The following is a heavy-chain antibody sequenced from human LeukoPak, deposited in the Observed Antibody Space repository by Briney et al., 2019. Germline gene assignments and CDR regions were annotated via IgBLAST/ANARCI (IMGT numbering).Heavy chain of an antibody. Sequence: SETLSLTCAVYGESLSDFYWSWIRQAPGKGLEWIGEINHSGSTNYKPSLKSRVVISIDTSKNQFSLKLNSLTAADTAVYYCARGPPPGATAIGVVDNWGQGTLVTVSS. CDR2: INHSGST. V-gene: IGHV4-34*01. D-gene: IGHD3-16*01. J-gene: IGHJ4*02. CDR3: ARGPPPGATAIGVVDN. CDR1: GESLSDFY.